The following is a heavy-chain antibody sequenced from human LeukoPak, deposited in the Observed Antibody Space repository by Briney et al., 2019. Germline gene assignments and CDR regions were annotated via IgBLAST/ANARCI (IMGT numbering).Heavy chain of an antibody. Sequence: PSETLSLTCAVYGGSFSGYYWSWIRQPPGKGLEWIGEINHSGSTNYNPSLKSRVTISVDTSKNQFSLKLSSVTAADTAVYYCASRRNSNYRFDYRGQGTLVTVSS. CDR3: ASRRNSNYRFDY. CDR1: GGSFSGYY. D-gene: IGHD4-4*01. V-gene: IGHV4-34*01. CDR2: INHSGST. J-gene: IGHJ4*02.